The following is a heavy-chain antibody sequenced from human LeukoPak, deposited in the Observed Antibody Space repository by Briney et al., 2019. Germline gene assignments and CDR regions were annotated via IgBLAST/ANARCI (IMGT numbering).Heavy chain of an antibody. CDR3: ARDPPNIGAVAGYFDY. Sequence: PGGSLRLSCAASGFTFSSYWMHWVRQAPGKGLEWVAVISYDGSNKYYADSVKGRFTISRDNSKNTLYLQMNSLRAEDTAVYYCARDPPNIGAVAGYFDYWGQGTLVTVSS. D-gene: IGHD6-19*01. CDR2: ISYDGSNK. J-gene: IGHJ4*02. V-gene: IGHV3-30-3*01. CDR1: GFTFSSYW.